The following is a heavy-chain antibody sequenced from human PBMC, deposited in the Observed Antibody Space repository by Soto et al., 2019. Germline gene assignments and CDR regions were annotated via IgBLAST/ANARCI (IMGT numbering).Heavy chain of an antibody. CDR1: GYSFTSYW. D-gene: IGHD3-22*01. J-gene: IGHJ6*02. CDR3: ARRDRYYYDSSGYYYPNYYYGMDV. V-gene: IGHV5-51*01. Sequence: PGESLKISCKGSGYSFTSYWIGWVRQMPGKGLEWMGIIYPGDSDTRYSPSFQGQVTISADKSISTAYLQWSSLKASDTAMYYCARRDRYYYDSSGYYYPNYYYGMDVWGQGTTVTVSS. CDR2: IYPGDSDT.